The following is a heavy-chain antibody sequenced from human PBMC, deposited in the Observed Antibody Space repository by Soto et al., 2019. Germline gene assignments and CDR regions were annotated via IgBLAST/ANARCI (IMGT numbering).Heavy chain of an antibody. Sequence: EVHLVESGGGLVRPGGSLRLSCAASGFTFRSYWMSWVRQTPGKGLEWVANIKQDGSENYYVDSVKGRFTISRDNAENSLYLQMKSLRVDDTAVYYCANMDYGDYGTGAFDIWGQGTMVTVSS. J-gene: IGHJ3*02. CDR2: IKQDGSEN. CDR3: ANMDYGDYGTGAFDI. V-gene: IGHV3-7*01. CDR1: GFTFRSYW. D-gene: IGHD4-17*01.